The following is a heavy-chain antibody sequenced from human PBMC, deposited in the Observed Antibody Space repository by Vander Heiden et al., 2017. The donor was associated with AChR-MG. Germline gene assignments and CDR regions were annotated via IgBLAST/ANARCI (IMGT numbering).Heavy chain of an antibody. Sequence: EVQLVESGGGLVKPGGSLRLSCAASGFTFSSHSMNWVRQAPGKGLEWVSSISSSSSYICYADSVKGRFTISRDNAKNSLYLQMNSLRAEETAVYYCAGDGSPYGDYYYYYYMDVWGKGTTVTVSS. V-gene: IGHV3-21*01. J-gene: IGHJ6*03. CDR3: AGDGSPYGDYYYYYYMDV. CDR1: GFTFSSHS. CDR2: ISSSSSYI. D-gene: IGHD4-17*01.